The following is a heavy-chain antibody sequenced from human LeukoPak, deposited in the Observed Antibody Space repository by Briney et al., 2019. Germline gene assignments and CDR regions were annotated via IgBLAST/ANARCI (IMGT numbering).Heavy chain of an antibody. CDR2: INPNSGGT. D-gene: IGHD6-19*01. CDR1: GYTFTGYY. J-gene: IGHJ4*02. V-gene: IGHV1-2*02. Sequence: GASVKVSCKASGYTFTGYYMHWLQQAPGQGLEWMGWINPNSGGTNYAQKFQGRVTMTRDTSISTAYMELSRLRSDDTAVYYCASPAGTSSGRSLDYWGQGTLVTVSS. CDR3: ASPAGTSSGRSLDY.